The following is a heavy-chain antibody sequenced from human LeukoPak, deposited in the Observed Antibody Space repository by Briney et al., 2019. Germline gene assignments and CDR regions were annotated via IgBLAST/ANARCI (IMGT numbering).Heavy chain of an antibody. CDR2: ISSSSSTI. CDR1: GFTFSSYS. J-gene: IGHJ4*02. V-gene: IGHV3-48*01. Sequence: GGSLRLSCAASGFTFSSYSMNWVRQAPGKGLEWVSYISSSSSTIYYADSVKGRFTISRDDAKNSLYLQMNSLRAEDTAVYYCARSYCSGGSCYLDYWGQGTLVTVSS. D-gene: IGHD2-15*01. CDR3: ARSYCSGGSCYLDY.